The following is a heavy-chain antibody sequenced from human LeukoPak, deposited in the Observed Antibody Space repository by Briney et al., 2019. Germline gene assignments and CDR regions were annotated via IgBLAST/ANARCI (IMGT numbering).Heavy chain of an antibody. Sequence: SETLSLTCTVSGGSISSYYWSWIRQPAGKGLEWIGRIYTSGSTNYNPSLKSRVTISVDTSKNQFSLKLSSVTAADTAVYYCARQSTFRFERQNWFDPWGQGTLVTVSS. D-gene: IGHD2/OR15-2a*01. V-gene: IGHV4-4*07. J-gene: IGHJ5*02. CDR3: ARQSTFRFERQNWFDP. CDR1: GGSISSYY. CDR2: IYTSGST.